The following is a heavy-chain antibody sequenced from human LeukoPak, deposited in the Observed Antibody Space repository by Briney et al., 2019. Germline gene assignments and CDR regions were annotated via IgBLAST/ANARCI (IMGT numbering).Heavy chain of an antibody. CDR3: ARLTGYYYYMDV. V-gene: IGHV4-39*07. D-gene: IGHD1-14*01. CDR1: GFTFSSYG. J-gene: IGHJ6*03. CDR2: IYYRGST. Sequence: PGGSLRLSCAASGFTFSSYGMHWVRQPPGKGLEWIGSIYYRGSTYYSPSLKSRVTISVDTSKNQFSLKLSSVTAADTAVYYCARLTGYYYYMDVWGNGTTVSVSS.